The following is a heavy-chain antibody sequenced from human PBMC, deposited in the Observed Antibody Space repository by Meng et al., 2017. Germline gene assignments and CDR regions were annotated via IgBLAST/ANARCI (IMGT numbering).Heavy chain of an antibody. CDR1: GGSISSSSYY. Sequence: RRPLPEPGPGRVKPSETRSLTCTVSGGSISSSSYYWGWIRQPPGKGLEWIGSIYYSGSTYYNPSLKSRVTISVDTSKNQFSLKLSSVTAADTAVYYCASLRIAVAGINWFDPWGQGTLVTVSS. D-gene: IGHD6-19*01. V-gene: IGHV4-39*06. CDR2: IYYSGST. J-gene: IGHJ5*02. CDR3: ASLRIAVAGINWFDP.